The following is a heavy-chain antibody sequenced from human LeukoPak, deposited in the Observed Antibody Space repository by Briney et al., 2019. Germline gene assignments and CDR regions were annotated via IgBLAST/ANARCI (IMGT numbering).Heavy chain of an antibody. CDR2: IYPGDSDT. J-gene: IGHJ4*02. Sequence: GESLKISCKGSGYSFTSYWIGWVRQMPGKGLEWMGIIYPGDSDTRYSPSFQGQVTISADKSIGTAYLQWSSLKASDTAMYYCARPSTTPGTYFDYWGQGTLVTVSS. CDR3: ARPSTTPGTYFDY. V-gene: IGHV5-51*01. D-gene: IGHD1/OR15-1a*01. CDR1: GYSFTSYW.